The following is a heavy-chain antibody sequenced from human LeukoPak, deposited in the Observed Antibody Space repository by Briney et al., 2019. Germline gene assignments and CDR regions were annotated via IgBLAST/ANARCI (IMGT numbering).Heavy chain of an antibody. J-gene: IGHJ4*02. CDR1: GFTFSSYS. CDR2: ISSSSSYI. D-gene: IGHD4-17*01. Sequence: GGSLRLSCAASGFTFSSYSMNWVRQAPGKGLEWVSSISSSSSYIYYADSGKGRFTISRDNAKNSLYLQMNSLRAEGTAVYYCARGLYGDFDYWGQGTLVTVSS. V-gene: IGHV3-21*01. CDR3: ARGLYGDFDY.